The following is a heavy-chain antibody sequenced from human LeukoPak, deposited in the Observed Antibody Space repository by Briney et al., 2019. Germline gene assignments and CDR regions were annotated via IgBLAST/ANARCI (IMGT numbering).Heavy chain of an antibody. V-gene: IGHV3-30-3*01. J-gene: IGHJ4*02. D-gene: IGHD3-3*01. CDR3: ARDVLPDYDFWSGPSDY. CDR1: GFTFSSYA. CDR2: ISYDGSNK. Sequence: GGSLRLSCAASGFTFSSYAMHWVRQAPGKGLEWVAVISYDGSNKYYADSVKGRFTISRDNSKNTLYLQMNSLRAEDTAVYYCARDVLPDYDFWSGPSDYWGQRTLVTVSS.